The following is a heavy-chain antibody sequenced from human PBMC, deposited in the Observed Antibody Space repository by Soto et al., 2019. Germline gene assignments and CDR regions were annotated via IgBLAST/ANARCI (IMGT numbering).Heavy chain of an antibody. D-gene: IGHD2-15*01. CDR1: GFTFNNYA. J-gene: IGHJ4*02. Sequence: EVQLLESGGGLLQPGGSLRLSCSASGFTFNNYAMAWVRQAPGEGLEWVSGISGSGATPYNADSVKGRFTISRDNSKNTLFLQMNSLSAEDTAVYFCAKAGYGTGVSCYFYYFDSWGQGTLVTVSS. CDR3: AKAGYGTGVSCYFYYFDS. V-gene: IGHV3-23*01. CDR2: ISGSGATP.